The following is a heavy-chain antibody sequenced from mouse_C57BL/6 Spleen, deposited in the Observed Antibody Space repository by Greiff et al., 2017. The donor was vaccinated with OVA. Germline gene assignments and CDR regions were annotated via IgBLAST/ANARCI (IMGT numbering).Heavy chain of an antibody. D-gene: IGHD2-5*01. V-gene: IGHV5-4*01. Sequence: EVQRVESGGGLVKPGGSLKLSCAASGFTFSSYAMSWVRQTPEKRLEWVATISDGGSYTYYPDNVKGRFTISRDNAKNNLYLQMSHLKSEDTAMYYCARDPYYSNPAWFAYWGQGTLVTVSA. CDR2: ISDGGSYT. J-gene: IGHJ3*01. CDR3: ARDPYYSNPAWFAY. CDR1: GFTFSSYA.